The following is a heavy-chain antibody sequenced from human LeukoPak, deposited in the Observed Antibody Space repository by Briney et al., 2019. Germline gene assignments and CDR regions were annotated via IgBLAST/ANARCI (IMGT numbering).Heavy chain of an antibody. J-gene: IGHJ3*02. Sequence: SETLSLTCTVSGVSISSSSYYWSWIRQPPGKGLEWIGYIYYSGSTNYNPSFKSRVTISVDTSKNQSSLRLISVTAADTAVYYCASVGYYHSSSFDMWGQGTMVTVSS. CDR1: GVSISSSSYY. CDR2: IYYSGST. D-gene: IGHD3-22*01. CDR3: ASVGYYHSSSFDM. V-gene: IGHV4-61*05.